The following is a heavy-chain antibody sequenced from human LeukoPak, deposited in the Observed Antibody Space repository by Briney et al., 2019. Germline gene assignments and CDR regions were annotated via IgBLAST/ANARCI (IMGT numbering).Heavy chain of an antibody. Sequence: GGSLRLSCAASGFTFSSYAMHWVRQAPGRGLEWVAVISYDGSNKYYADSVKGRFTISRDNSKNTLYLQMNSLRAEDTAVYYCARAPIAAARGYYFDYWGQGTLVTVSS. V-gene: IGHV3-30-3*01. CDR1: GFTFSSYA. CDR2: ISYDGSNK. J-gene: IGHJ4*02. D-gene: IGHD6-13*01. CDR3: ARAPIAAARGYYFDY.